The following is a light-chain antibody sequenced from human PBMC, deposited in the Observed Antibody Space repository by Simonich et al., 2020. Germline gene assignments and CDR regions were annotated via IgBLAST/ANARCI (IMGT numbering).Light chain of an antibody. Sequence: DIQMTQSPSSLSASVGARVTITCRASQGISNSLAWYQQKPGKAPKLLLYAAARLERGVPTMFSGSGSGTDYTLTISSLQPEDFATYYCQQYYSTPLTFGGGTKVEIK. CDR2: AAA. J-gene: IGKJ4*01. CDR1: QGISNS. V-gene: IGKV1-NL1*01. CDR3: QQYYSTPLT.